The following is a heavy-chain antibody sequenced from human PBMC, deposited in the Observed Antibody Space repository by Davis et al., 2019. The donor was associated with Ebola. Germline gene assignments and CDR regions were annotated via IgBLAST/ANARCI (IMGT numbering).Heavy chain of an antibody. Sequence: PSETLSLTCTVSGGSINSGGYSWSWIRQPPGKGLEWIGYFYHSGSTYSNPSLRSRVTISADRSKNQFSLRLTSVTAADTAVYYCARNSTTSGWFDPWGQGTVVTVSS. CDR2: FYHSGST. J-gene: IGHJ5*02. CDR3: ARNSTTSGWFDP. D-gene: IGHD2/OR15-2a*01. V-gene: IGHV4-30-2*01. CDR1: GGSINSGGYS.